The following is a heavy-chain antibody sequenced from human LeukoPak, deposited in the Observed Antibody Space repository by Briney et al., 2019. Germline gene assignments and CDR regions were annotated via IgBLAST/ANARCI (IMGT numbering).Heavy chain of an antibody. D-gene: IGHD6-13*01. J-gene: IGHJ5*02. CDR2: IDPSDSYT. CDR1: GYSLTSYW. CDR3: ARNRAAAGHPRWFDP. Sequence: GESLKISCKGSGYSLTSYWISWVRQMPGKGLEWMGRIDPSDSYTNYSPSFQGHVTISADKSISTAYLQWSSLKASDTAMYYCARNRAAAGHPRWFDPWGQGTLVTVSS. V-gene: IGHV5-10-1*01.